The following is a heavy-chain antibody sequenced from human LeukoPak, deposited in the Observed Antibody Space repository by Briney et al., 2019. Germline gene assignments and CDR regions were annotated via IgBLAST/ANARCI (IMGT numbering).Heavy chain of an antibody. Sequence: GGSLRLSCAASGFTFSSYGMHWVRQAPGKGLEWVSYISRSGSTIYYADSVKGRFTISRDNAKNSLYLQMNSLRAEDTAVYYCARDGYTEPNLDYWGQGTLVTVSS. V-gene: IGHV3-48*04. CDR2: ISRSGSTI. CDR3: ARDGYTEPNLDY. J-gene: IGHJ4*02. CDR1: GFTFSSYG. D-gene: IGHD5-24*01.